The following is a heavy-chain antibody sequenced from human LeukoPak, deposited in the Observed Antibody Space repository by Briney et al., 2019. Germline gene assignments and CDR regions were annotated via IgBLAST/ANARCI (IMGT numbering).Heavy chain of an antibody. J-gene: IGHJ3*02. CDR1: GFTFSSYW. Sequence: GGSLRLSCAASGFTFSSYWMSWVRQAPGKELEWVANIKQDGSEKYYVDSVKGRFTISRDNAKNSLYLQMNSLRAEDTAVYYCASSPVAGTGAFDIWGQGTMVTVSS. CDR3: ASSPVAGTGAFDI. CDR2: IKQDGSEK. V-gene: IGHV3-7*01. D-gene: IGHD6-19*01.